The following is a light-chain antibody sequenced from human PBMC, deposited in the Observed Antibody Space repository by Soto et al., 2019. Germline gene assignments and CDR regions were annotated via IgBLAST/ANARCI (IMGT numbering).Light chain of an antibody. Sequence: EIVLTQSPGTLSLSPGERATLSCRASQSVSSSYLAWYQQKPGQAPRLLIYGASSRATGIPDRFSGSGSGTDFTLTIRRLEPEDFEVYYCQPYGSSPTFGGGTKVEIK. V-gene: IGKV3-20*01. CDR1: QSVSSSY. CDR2: GAS. J-gene: IGKJ4*01. CDR3: QPYGSSPT.